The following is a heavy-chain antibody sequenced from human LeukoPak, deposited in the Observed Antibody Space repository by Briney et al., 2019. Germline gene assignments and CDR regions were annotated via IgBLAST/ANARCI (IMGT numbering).Heavy chain of an antibody. V-gene: IGHV3-13*01. CDR1: GFTLGSHD. CDR2: IASGFQT. CDR3: VREARGYHYTYFDY. Sequence: GGSLRLSCTASGFTLGSHDMHWVRQTTGEGLEWVAAIASGFQTFYAGSVKGRFTVTREDAKNSLYLQMNSLRAGDTAVYYCVREARGYHYTYFDYWGQGTLVTVSS. D-gene: IGHD5-18*01. J-gene: IGHJ4*02.